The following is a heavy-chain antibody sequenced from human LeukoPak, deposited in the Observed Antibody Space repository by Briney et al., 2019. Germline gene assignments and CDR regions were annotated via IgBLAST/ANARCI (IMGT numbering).Heavy chain of an antibody. Sequence: ASVKVSCKASGYTFTSYGISWVRQAPGQGLEWMGWISAYNGNTNYAQKLQGRVTMTTDTSTSTAYMELRSLRSDDTAVYYCARTYPQYYYGSGRSLGALDYWGQGTLVTVSS. CDR3: ARTYPQYYYGSGRSLGALDY. CDR1: GYTFTSYG. V-gene: IGHV1-18*01. D-gene: IGHD3-10*01. J-gene: IGHJ4*02. CDR2: ISAYNGNT.